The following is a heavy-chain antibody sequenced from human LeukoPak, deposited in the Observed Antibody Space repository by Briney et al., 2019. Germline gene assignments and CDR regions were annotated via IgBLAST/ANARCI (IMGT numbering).Heavy chain of an antibody. CDR1: GFTVSSNY. V-gene: IGHV3-53*01. D-gene: IGHD6-19*01. J-gene: IGHJ4*02. CDR2: IYSGGST. CDR3: ARDPGYSSGWGYFDY. Sequence: GGSLRLSCAASGFTVSSNYMSWVRQAPGRGLEWVSVIYSGGSTYYADSVKGRFTISRDNSKNTLYLQMNSLRAEDTAVYYCARDPGYSSGWGYFDYWGQGTLVTASS.